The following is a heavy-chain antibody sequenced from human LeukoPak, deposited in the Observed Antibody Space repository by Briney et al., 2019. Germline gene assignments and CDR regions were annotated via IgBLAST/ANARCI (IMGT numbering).Heavy chain of an antibody. D-gene: IGHD5-12*01. CDR1: GGSFSGYY. CDR3: ARRSRSGYDW. Sequence: SETLSLTCAAYGGSFSGYYWSWIRQPPGKGLEWIGEINHSGSTNYNPSLKSRVTISVDTSKNQFSLKLSSVTAADTAVYYCARRSRSGYDWWGQGTLVTVSS. V-gene: IGHV4-34*01. CDR2: INHSGST. J-gene: IGHJ4*02.